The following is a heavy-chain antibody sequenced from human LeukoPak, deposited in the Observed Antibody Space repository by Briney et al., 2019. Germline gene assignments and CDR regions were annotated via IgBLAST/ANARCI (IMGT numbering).Heavy chain of an antibody. CDR3: AKGHSDYGTGFDL. D-gene: IGHD4-17*01. Sequence: PGGSLRLSCAASGFTFSDFAMSWVRQVPGKGLECVSVISASVGSTYSADSVKARFTIARDNSRATVYLQMNSLRADDAAVYYCAKGHSDYGTGFDLWGQGTLVTVSS. CDR2: ISASVGST. J-gene: IGHJ4*02. V-gene: IGHV3-23*01. CDR1: GFTFSDFA.